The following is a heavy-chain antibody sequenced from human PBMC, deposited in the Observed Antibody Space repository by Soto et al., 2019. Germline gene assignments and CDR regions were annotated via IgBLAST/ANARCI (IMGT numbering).Heavy chain of an antibody. D-gene: IGHD3-10*01. CDR2: IYYSGST. J-gene: IGHJ4*02. CDR1: GGSISSGGYY. V-gene: IGHV4-31*03. CDR3: VRDGGSGRYWFFDY. Sequence: QVQLQESGPGLVKPSQTLSLTCTVSGGSISSGGYYWSWIRQHPGKGLEWIGYIYYSGSTYYNPSLKSRVTISVDTSKNQFSLKLSSVTAADTAVYYCVRDGGSGRYWFFDYWGQGTLVTVSS.